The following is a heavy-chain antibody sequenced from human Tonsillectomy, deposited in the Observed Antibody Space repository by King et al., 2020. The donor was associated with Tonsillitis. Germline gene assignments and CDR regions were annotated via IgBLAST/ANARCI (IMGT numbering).Heavy chain of an antibody. J-gene: IGHJ4*02. Sequence: VQLVESGGGVVLPGRSLRLSCAASEFTFSTYAMHWVRQAPGKGLEWVAVISYDGGDKYYADSVKGRFTISRDNSRNKLYLQMSSLSAEDTAVYYCAKCLLDYDSSGYFDYWGQGTLVAVSS. CDR3: AKCLLDYDSSGYFDY. V-gene: IGHV3-30*18. D-gene: IGHD3-22*01. CDR2: ISYDGGDK. CDR1: EFTFSTYA.